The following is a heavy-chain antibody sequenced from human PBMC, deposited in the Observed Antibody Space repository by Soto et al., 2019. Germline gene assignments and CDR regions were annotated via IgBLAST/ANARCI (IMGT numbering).Heavy chain of an antibody. CDR3: MKISWTADGVH. V-gene: IGHV3-7*01. J-gene: IGHJ4*02. CDR2: IKQDGSET. CDR1: GFSFSNHW. Sequence: EVQLVESGGGLVQPGGSLRLSCTASGFSFSNHWMYWVRRPPGKGLEWVAYIKQDGSETHYVDSVEGRVTISRDNAKNAMYLQMDSLRDEDTAVYYCMKISWTADGVHWGQGSLVTVSS. D-gene: IGHD2-21*02.